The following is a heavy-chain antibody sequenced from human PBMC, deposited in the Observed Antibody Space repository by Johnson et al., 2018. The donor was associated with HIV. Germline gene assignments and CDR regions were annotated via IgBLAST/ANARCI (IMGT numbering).Heavy chain of an antibody. Sequence: EVQLVESGGGLVQPGRSLRLSCAASGFTFDDYAMHWVRQAPGKGLEWVSGISWNSGSIGYADSVKGRFTISRDNAKNSLYLQMNSLRAEDTALYYCAKSTKRKLGIGNDAFDIWGQGTMVTVSS. D-gene: IGHD7-27*01. CDR3: AKSTKRKLGIGNDAFDI. V-gene: IGHV3-9*01. J-gene: IGHJ3*02. CDR1: GFTFDDYA. CDR2: ISWNSGSI.